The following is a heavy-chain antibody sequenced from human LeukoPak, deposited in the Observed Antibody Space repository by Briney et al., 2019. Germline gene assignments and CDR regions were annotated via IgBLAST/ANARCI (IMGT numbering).Heavy chain of an antibody. V-gene: IGHV3-30*04. Sequence: GGSLRLSCAASGFTFSSYAMHWVRQAPGKGLEWVAVISYDGSNKYYADSVKGRFTISRDNSKNTLCLQMNSLRAEDTAVYYCVSVAGAYWGQGTLVTVSS. CDR2: ISYDGSNK. CDR3: VSVAGAY. J-gene: IGHJ4*02. CDR1: GFTFSSYA. D-gene: IGHD6-19*01.